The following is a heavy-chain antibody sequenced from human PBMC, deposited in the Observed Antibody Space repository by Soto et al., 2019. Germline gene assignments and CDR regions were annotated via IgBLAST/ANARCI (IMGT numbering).Heavy chain of an antibody. Sequence: GSLRRSCAASGFTFSRYSMNWVRQAPGKGLEWVSSISSSSSYIYYADSVKGRFTISRDNAKNSLYLQMNSLRAEDTAVYYCARYRAGKTVTNYFDYWGQGTLVTVS. V-gene: IGHV3-21*01. CDR3: ARYRAGKTVTNYFDY. J-gene: IGHJ4*02. CDR1: GFTFSRYS. CDR2: ISSSSSYI. D-gene: IGHD4-17*01.